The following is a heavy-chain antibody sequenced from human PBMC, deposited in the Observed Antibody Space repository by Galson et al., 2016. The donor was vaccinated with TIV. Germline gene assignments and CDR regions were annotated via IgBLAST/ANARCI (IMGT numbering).Heavy chain of an antibody. CDR3: ARGFYRLGYVGVY. D-gene: IGHD3-16*01. J-gene: IGHJ4*02. V-gene: IGHV3-21*01. Sequence: SLRLSCAASGFTLSDYGMNWVRQSPGKGLEWVSAITSSSKFTYYADSVKGRFSISRDNAKNSVYLQMDSLSVEDTAVYYCARGFYRLGYVGVYWGQGALVTVSS. CDR2: ITSSSKFT. CDR1: GFTLSDYG.